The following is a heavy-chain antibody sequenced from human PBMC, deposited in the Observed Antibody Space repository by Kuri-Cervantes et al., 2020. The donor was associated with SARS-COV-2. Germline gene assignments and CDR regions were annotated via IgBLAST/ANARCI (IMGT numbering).Heavy chain of an antibody. V-gene: IGHV3-30-3*01. Sequence: GGSLRLSCAASGFTFSSYWMSWVRQAPGKGLEWVAVISYDGSNKYYADSVKGRFTISRDNSKNTLYLQMNSLRAEDTAVYYCARGVGSGWKLFDYWGQGNLVTVSS. CDR3: ARGVGSGWKLFDY. D-gene: IGHD6-19*01. CDR2: ISYDGSNK. CDR1: GFTFSSYW. J-gene: IGHJ4*02.